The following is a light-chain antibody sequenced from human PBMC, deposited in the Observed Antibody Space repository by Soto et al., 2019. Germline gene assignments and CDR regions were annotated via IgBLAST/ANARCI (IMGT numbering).Light chain of an antibody. Sequence: EIVLTQSPGTLSLSPGERATLSCRASQKIGSSNVAWYQHKPGQAPRLLLFGASSRATGIPDRFSGGGSGTDFTLTITRLEPEDFGVYYCQHYERFLPLTFGGGTKVDIK. CDR3: QHYERFLPLT. J-gene: IGKJ4*01. CDR2: GAS. V-gene: IGKV3-20*01. CDR1: QKIGSSN.